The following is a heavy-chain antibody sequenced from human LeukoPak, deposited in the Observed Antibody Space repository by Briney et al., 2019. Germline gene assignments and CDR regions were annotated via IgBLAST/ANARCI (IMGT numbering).Heavy chain of an antibody. Sequence: GGSLRLSCAASGFTFSSYAMSWVRQAPGKGLEWVSAISGSGGSTYYADSVKGRFTISRDNSKNTLYLQMNSLRAEDTAVYYCAKDQSSDILTALDAFDIWGQGTMVTVSS. CDR1: GFTFSSYA. J-gene: IGHJ3*02. V-gene: IGHV3-23*01. CDR3: AKDQSSDILTALDAFDI. D-gene: IGHD3-9*01. CDR2: ISGSGGST.